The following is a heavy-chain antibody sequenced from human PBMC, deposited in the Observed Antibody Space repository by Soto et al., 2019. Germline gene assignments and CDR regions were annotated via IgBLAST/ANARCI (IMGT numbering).Heavy chain of an antibody. J-gene: IGHJ6*02. V-gene: IGHV3-48*01. Sequence: AESLRLSSVSSGLTFRSYSKNWARQAPGKGLKWVSNISTSSRTIYYTDTEKGRITNFRDNVKKSLYLQMNSLRAEDTAVYYCARARLLWFGELTDYYYGMDVWGQGT. CDR2: ISTSSRTI. CDR1: GLTFRSYS. D-gene: IGHD3-10*01. CDR3: ARARLLWFGELTDYYYGMDV.